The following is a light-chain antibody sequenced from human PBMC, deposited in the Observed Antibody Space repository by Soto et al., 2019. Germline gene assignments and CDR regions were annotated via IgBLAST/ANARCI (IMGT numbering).Light chain of an antibody. CDR1: SSNIGNNY. J-gene: IGLJ1*01. Sequence: QSVLTQPPSVSAAPGQKVTISCSGSSSNIGNNYVSWYQQLPGTAPKLLIYDNNKRPSGIPDRXSGSKSGTSATLGSTGLQTGDXADYYCGTWDSSLSAYVFGTGTKVTVL. CDR3: GTWDSSLSAYV. V-gene: IGLV1-51*01. CDR2: DNN.